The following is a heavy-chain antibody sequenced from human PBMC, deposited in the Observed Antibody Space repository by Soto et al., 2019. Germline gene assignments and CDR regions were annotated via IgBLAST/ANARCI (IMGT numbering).Heavy chain of an antibody. V-gene: IGHV3-21*01. J-gene: IGHJ6*02. Sequence: GGSLRLSCAASGFNFSSYTINWVRQAPGKGLEWVSAICYSGYIFYTDSVTGQFTITSDNAKTKVYLQINSLRDEDKDVYVCARDCNGGSCSPGMDVWGQGTPVTVSS. CDR2: ICYSGYI. D-gene: IGHD2-15*01. CDR1: GFNFSSYT. CDR3: ARDCNGGSCSPGMDV.